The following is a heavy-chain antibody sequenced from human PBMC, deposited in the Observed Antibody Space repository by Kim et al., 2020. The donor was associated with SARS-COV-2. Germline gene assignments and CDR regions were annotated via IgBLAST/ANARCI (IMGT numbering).Heavy chain of an antibody. CDR2: ISAYNGNT. V-gene: IGHV1-18*01. CDR3: ARKSGFYDILTGSYYGMDV. J-gene: IGHJ6*02. CDR1: GYTFTSYG. Sequence: ASVKVSCKASGYTFTSYGISWVRQAPGQGLEWMGWISAYNGNTNYAQKLQGRVTMTTDTSTSTAYMELRSLRSDDTAVYYCARKSGFYDILTGSYYGMDVWGQGTTVTVSS. D-gene: IGHD3-9*01.